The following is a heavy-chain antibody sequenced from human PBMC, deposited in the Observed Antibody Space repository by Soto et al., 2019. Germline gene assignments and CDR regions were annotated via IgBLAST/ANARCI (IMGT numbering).Heavy chain of an antibody. CDR3: ARGQGGYSYPNWFDP. J-gene: IGHJ5*02. Sequence: TSETLSLTCTVSGGSINSYYWSWIRQPPGKGLEWIGYIYYSGSTNYNPSLKSRVTISVDTSKNQFSLKLSSVTAADTAVYYCARGQGGYSYPNWFDPWGQGTLVTVSS. D-gene: IGHD5-18*01. CDR1: GGSINSYY. V-gene: IGHV4-59*12. CDR2: IYYSGST.